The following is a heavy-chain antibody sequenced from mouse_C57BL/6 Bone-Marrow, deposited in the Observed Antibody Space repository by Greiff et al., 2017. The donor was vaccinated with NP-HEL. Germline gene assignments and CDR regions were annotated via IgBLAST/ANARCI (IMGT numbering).Heavy chain of an antibody. CDR3: ARLGAAFYYYAMDY. CDR2: INPNNGGT. Sequence: VQLQQSGPELVKPGASVKIPCKASGYTFTDYNMDWVKQSHGKSLEWIGDINPNNGGTIYNQKFKGKATLTVDKSSSTAYMELRSLTSEDTAVYYCARLGAAFYYYAMDYWGQGTSVTVSS. V-gene: IGHV1-18*01. J-gene: IGHJ4*01. CDR1: GYTFTDYN.